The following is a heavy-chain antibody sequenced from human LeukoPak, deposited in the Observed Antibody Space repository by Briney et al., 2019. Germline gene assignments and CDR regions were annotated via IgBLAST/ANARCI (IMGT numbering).Heavy chain of an antibody. CDR3: ATRDTALVKGFDY. CDR1: GFTLSSYV. V-gene: IGHV3-23*01. J-gene: IGHJ4*02. D-gene: IGHD5-18*01. CDR2: VSASGGST. Sequence: GGSLRLSCAVSGFTLSSYVMNWVRQAPGMGLVWVSTVSASGGSTYYADSVKGRFAITRDNSKNTLYLQMNSLRAEDTAIYYCATRDTALVKGFDYWGQGTLVTVSS.